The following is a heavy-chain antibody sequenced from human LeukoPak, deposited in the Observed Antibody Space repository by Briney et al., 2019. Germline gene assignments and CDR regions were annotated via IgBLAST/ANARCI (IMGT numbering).Heavy chain of an antibody. CDR1: GYTFTSYY. V-gene: IGHV1-46*01. D-gene: IGHD3/OR15-3a*01. J-gene: IGHJ3*02. CDR3: ARPNGLDAFDI. CDR2: INPTGDST. Sequence: ASVKVSCKASGYTFTSYYIHWVRQAPGQGLEWMGIINPTGDSTTYAQKFQGRITMTRDTSTSTVYMELSSLRSEDTALYYCARPNGLDAFDIWGQGTMVTASS.